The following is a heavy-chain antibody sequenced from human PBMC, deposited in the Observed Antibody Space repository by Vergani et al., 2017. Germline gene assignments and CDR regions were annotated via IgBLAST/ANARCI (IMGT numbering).Heavy chain of an antibody. Sequence: QVQLVQSGAEVKKPGSSVKVSCKASGATFRSNTISWVRQVPGQGLEWIGRIIPVLGKTKYAQDFQGRLTITADTSTSTAYMGLTSLRSQDTAVYYCARDPRGYGGDPEDYYYGMDVWGQGTTVTVSS. V-gene: IGHV1-69*08. D-gene: IGHD2-21*02. J-gene: IGHJ6*02. CDR3: ARDPRGYGGDPEDYYYGMDV. CDR2: IIPVLGKT. CDR1: GATFRSNT.